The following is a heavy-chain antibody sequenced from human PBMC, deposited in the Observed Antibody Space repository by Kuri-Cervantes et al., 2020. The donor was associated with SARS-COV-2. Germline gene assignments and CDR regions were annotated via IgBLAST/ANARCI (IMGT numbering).Heavy chain of an antibody. V-gene: IGHV1-2*05. CDR1: GYTFTGYY. CDR2: INPNSGGT. CDR3: ARGGADLYCGGDCYSRDAFDI. J-gene: IGHJ3*02. D-gene: IGHD2-21*02. Sequence: ASVKVSCKASGYTFTGYYMHWVRQAPGQGLEWMGRINPNSGGTNYAQKFQGRVTMTRDTSISTAYMELSRLRSDDTVVYYCARGGADLYCGGDCYSRDAFDIWGQGTVVTVSS.